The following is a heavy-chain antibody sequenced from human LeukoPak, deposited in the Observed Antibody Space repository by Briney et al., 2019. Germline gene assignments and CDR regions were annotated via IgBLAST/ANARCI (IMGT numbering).Heavy chain of an antibody. CDR1: GVTFSRYV. D-gene: IGHD3-3*01. V-gene: IGHV3-23*01. CDR2: ISGSGDST. Sequence: GGSLRLSCGTSGVTFSRYVMGWVRQAPGKGLEWVSAISGSGDSTHYADSVKGRFTISRDNSKNTLYQQMNSLRAEDTAVYYCAKPGQILEWLPFNVWGKGTTVTVSS. J-gene: IGHJ6*04. CDR3: AKPGQILEWLPFNV.